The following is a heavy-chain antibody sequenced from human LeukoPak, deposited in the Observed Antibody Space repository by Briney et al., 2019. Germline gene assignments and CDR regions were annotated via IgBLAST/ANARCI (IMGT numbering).Heavy chain of an antibody. J-gene: IGHJ4*02. CDR3: AKGGGGVLDY. Sequence: GGSLRLSCAASGFTFNSYGMNWVRQAPGKGLEWVSAISGSGGTTYYADSVKGRFTISRDNSKNTLYLQMNSLRAEDTAVYYCAKGGGGVLDYWGQGTLVTVSS. V-gene: IGHV3-23*01. CDR1: GFTFNSYG. CDR2: ISGSGGTT. D-gene: IGHD2-8*02.